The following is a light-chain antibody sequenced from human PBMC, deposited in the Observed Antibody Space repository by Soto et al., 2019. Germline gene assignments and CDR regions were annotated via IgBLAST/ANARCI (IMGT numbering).Light chain of an antibody. CDR1: SSDVGGYDY. V-gene: IGLV2-14*01. J-gene: IGLJ2*01. CDR2: EVN. CDR3: SSFTGTSALIL. Sequence: QSVVTQPASVSGSPGQSITISCTGISSDVGGYDYVSWYQQYPGKAPRLIIYEVNNRPSGVSDRFSGSKSGNTASLTISGLRAEDEGDYFCSSFTGTSALILFGGGTKLTVL.